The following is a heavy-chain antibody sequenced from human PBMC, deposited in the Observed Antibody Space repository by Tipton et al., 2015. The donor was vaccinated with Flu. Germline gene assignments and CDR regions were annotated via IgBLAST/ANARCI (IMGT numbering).Heavy chain of an antibody. Sequence: TLSLTCTVSGGSISSYYWGWIRQPPGKGLEWIGYIYYSGSTNYNPSLKRRVTISVDTSKNQFSLKLSSVTAADTAVYYCARGDCSSTSCLDYWGQGTLVAGSS. CDR1: GGSISSYY. CDR3: ARGDCSSTSCLDY. V-gene: IGHV4-59*01. D-gene: IGHD2-2*01. J-gene: IGHJ4*02. CDR2: IYYSGST.